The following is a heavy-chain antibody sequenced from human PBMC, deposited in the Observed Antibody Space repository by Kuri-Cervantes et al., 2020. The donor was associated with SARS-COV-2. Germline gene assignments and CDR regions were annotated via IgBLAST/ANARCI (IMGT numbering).Heavy chain of an antibody. J-gene: IGHJ6*03. CDR2: IYYSGST. V-gene: IGHV4-59*01. Sequence: SETLSLSCTVSGGSISSYYWSWIRQPPGKGLEWFWYIYYSGSTNYNPSLKSRVTISVDTSKNQFSLKLSSVTAADTAVYYCARGINGYFFFYYLDVWGKGTTVTVSS. D-gene: IGHD3-22*01. CDR3: ARGINGYFFFYYLDV. CDR1: GGSISSYY.